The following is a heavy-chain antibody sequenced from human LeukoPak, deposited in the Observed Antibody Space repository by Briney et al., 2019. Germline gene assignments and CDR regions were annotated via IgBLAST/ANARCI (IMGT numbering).Heavy chain of an antibody. V-gene: IGHV1-58*02. Sequence: GASVKVSCKASGFTFTSSAMQWVRQARGQPLEWIGWIVVGSGNTNYAQKFQERVTITRDMSTSTAYMELSSLRSEDTAVYYCAASSSSWYGSGAFDIWGQGTMVTVSS. D-gene: IGHD6-13*01. CDR3: AASSSSWYGSGAFDI. CDR2: IVVGSGNT. CDR1: GFTFTSSA. J-gene: IGHJ3*02.